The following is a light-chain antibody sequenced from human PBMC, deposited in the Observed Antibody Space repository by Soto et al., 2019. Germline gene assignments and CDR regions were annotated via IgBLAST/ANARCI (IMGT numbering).Light chain of an antibody. CDR3: QQYGSSFMYS. V-gene: IGKV3-20*01. CDR1: QSVSSSY. J-gene: IGKJ2*01. CDR2: GAS. Sequence: EIVLTQSPGTLSLSPGERATLSCRASQSVSSSYLAWYQQKPGQAPRLLIYGASSRATGIPDRFSGSGSGTDFTLTISRLEPEDFAVYYCQQYGSSFMYSFGQRTKLEIK.